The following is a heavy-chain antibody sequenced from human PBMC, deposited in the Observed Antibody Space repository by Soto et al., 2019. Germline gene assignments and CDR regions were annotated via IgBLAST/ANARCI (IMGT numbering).Heavy chain of an antibody. V-gene: IGHV3-30*18. D-gene: IGHD3-9*01. Sequence: GGSLRLSCAASGFTFSSYGMHWVRQAPGKGLEWVAVISYDGSNKYYADSVKGRFTISRDNSKNTLYLQMNSLGAEDTAVYYCAKAVGIRYFDWLSPDYWGQGTLVTVSS. CDR2: ISYDGSNK. CDR1: GFTFSSYG. CDR3: AKAVGIRYFDWLSPDY. J-gene: IGHJ4*02.